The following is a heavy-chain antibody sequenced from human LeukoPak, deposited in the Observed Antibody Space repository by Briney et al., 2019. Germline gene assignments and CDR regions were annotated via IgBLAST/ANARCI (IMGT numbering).Heavy chain of an antibody. CDR2: IYSAGST. D-gene: IGHD1-26*01. CDR3: ARANSATIPGVDP. V-gene: IGHV3-53*01. J-gene: IGHJ5*02. CDR1: GFTVSSNY. Sequence: QAGGFLRLSCVVSGFTVSSNYMSWVRQAPGKGLEWVSIIYSAGSTFYADSVRGRFTISRDNSKNTVYLQMNSLRAEDTAVYYCARANSATIPGVDPWGREPWSPSPQ.